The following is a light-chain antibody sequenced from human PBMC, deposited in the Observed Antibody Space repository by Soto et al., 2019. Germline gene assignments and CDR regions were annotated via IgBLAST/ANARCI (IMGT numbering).Light chain of an antibody. CDR1: QGLGTN. Sequence: TVMTQSPATLSVSPGERATLSCRASQGLGTNLAWYQQKPGQAPRLLIYDAYNRATGIPPRFSGSGSGTDFTLTISRLEPEDFAVYYCQQYGSSPPWTFGQGTKVDIK. CDR3: QQYGSSPPWT. CDR2: DAY. J-gene: IGKJ1*01. V-gene: IGKV3-20*01.